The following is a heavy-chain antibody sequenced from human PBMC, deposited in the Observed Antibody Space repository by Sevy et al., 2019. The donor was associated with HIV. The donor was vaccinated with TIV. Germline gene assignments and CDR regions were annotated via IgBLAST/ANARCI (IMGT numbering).Heavy chain of an antibody. CDR3: ARDNIVFHVDV. V-gene: IGHV1-2*02. CDR1: GYTFTGYY. D-gene: IGHD2-15*01. CDR2: INPNSGGT. J-gene: IGHJ6*04. Sequence: ASVKVSCKASGYTFTGYYMHWVRQAPGQGLEWMGWINPNSGGTNYAQKFQGRVTMTRYTSISTAYMELGRLRSDDTALYYCARDNIVFHVDVWGKGTTVTVSS.